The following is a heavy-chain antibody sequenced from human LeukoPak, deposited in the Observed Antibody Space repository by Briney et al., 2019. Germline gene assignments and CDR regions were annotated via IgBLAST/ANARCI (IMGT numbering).Heavy chain of an antibody. CDR1: RFTFSDYY. D-gene: IGHD3-10*01. Sequence: PGGSLRLSCAASRFTFSDYYMSWVRQAPGKGLEWISYISSTGATIYYADSVKGRFTISRDNAKNSLYLQMNSLRAEDTAVYYCARVFGSGREDYYYGMDVWGQGTTVTVSS. CDR2: ISSTGATI. V-gene: IGHV3-11*04. J-gene: IGHJ6*02. CDR3: ARVFGSGREDYYYGMDV.